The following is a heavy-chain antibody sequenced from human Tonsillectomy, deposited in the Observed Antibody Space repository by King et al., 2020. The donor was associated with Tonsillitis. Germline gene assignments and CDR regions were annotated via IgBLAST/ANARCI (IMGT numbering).Heavy chain of an antibody. Sequence: VQLVQSGAEVKKPGSSVKVSCKASGGTFSSYAISWVRQAPGQGLEWMGGIIPIFGTANYAQKFQGRVTITADESTSTAYMELGSLGSEDTAVYYCARPYCSSTSCYSDPMDVWGQGTTVTVSS. D-gene: IGHD2-2*02. CDR3: ARPYCSSTSCYSDPMDV. V-gene: IGHV1-69*01. CDR1: GGTFSSYA. CDR2: IIPIFGTA. J-gene: IGHJ6*02.